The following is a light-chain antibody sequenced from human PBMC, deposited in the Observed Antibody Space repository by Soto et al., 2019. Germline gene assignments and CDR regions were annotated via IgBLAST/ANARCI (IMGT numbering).Light chain of an antibody. J-gene: IGKJ1*01. Sequence: DIQMTQSPSTLSASVGDRVTITCRASQSISSWLAWYQQTPGKAPKLLIYDASSLESGVPSRFSGSGSGTEFTLTISSLQPDDFSTYYCQQYNSYSRTFGQGTKVDI. CDR1: QSISSW. V-gene: IGKV1-5*01. CDR2: DAS. CDR3: QQYNSYSRT.